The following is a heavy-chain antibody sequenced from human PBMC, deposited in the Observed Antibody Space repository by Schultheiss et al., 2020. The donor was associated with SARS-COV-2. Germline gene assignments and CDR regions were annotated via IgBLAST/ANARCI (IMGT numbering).Heavy chain of an antibody. Sequence: GESLKISCAASGFTFSSYGMHWVRQAPGKGLEWVAVIWYDGSNKYYADSVKGRFTISRDNSKNTLYLQMNSLRAEDTAVYYCARLHIAAADPGPDDYWGQGTLVTVSS. CDR1: GFTFSSYG. CDR3: ARLHIAAADPGPDDY. CDR2: IWYDGSNK. V-gene: IGHV3-33*01. J-gene: IGHJ4*02. D-gene: IGHD6-13*01.